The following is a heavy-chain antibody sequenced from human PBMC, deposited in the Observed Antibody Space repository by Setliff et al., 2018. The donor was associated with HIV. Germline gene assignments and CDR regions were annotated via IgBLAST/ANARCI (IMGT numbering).Heavy chain of an antibody. CDR3: AKDQQWLLLDY. J-gene: IGHJ4*02. CDR2: IYAGGTT. Sequence: QSGGSLRLSCAASEFSVSGHYMSWVRQAPGKGLEWVSVIYAGGTTYYADSVKGRFTISRDNSNNTLFLHMNSLRAEDTAVYYCAKDQQWLLLDYWGQGTLVTVSS. CDR1: EFSVSGHY. D-gene: IGHD6-19*01. V-gene: IGHV3-53*01.